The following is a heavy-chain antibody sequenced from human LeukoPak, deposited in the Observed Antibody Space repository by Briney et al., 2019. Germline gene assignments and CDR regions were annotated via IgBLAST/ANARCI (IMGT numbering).Heavy chain of an antibody. J-gene: IGHJ4*02. CDR1: GFTFSDYY. D-gene: IGHD3-22*01. CDR2: ISSSGSSI. V-gene: IGHV3-11*01. Sequence: AGGSLRLSCAASGFTFSDYYMSWIRQAPGKGLEWISYISSSGSSIYYADSVKGRFTISRDNAKNSLYLQMNSLRAEDTAVYYCARDGEFYYDRSSYWGQGSLVTVSS. CDR3: ARDGEFYYDRSSY.